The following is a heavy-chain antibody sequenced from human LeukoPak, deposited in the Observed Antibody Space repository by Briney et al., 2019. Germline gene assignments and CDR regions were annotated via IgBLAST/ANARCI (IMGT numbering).Heavy chain of an antibody. CDR1: GFTFSSYD. Sequence: GGSLRLSCAASGFTFSSYDMHWVRQAPGKGLEWVAFIRYDGRNKYYADSVKGRFTISRDNSKNTLYLQMNSLRAEDTAVYYCAKDTYYYDNSGYSGAFDIWGQGTMVTVSS. D-gene: IGHD3-22*01. CDR2: IRYDGRNK. J-gene: IGHJ3*02. CDR3: AKDTYYYDNSGYSGAFDI. V-gene: IGHV3-30*02.